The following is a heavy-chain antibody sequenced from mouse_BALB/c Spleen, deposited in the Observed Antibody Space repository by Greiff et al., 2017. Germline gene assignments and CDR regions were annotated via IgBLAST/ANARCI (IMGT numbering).Heavy chain of an antibody. J-gene: IGHJ3*01. CDR3: TSDVWLAY. Sequence: QVQPQQSGAELVKPGTLVKLFRKAFGYNFTSFWMNWVKLRPGQGPEWIGDIYPGSGSTNYNEKFKSKATLTVDTSSSTAYMQLSSLTSEDSAVYYCTSDVWLAYGGQGTQVTVSA. V-gene: IGHV1-55*01. CDR2: IYPGSGST. CDR1: GYNFTSFW.